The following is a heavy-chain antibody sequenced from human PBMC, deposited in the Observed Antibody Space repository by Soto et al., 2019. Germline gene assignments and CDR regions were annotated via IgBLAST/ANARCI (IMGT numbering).Heavy chain of an antibody. CDR1: GFTFSSYG. J-gene: IGHJ6*02. Sequence: QVQLVESGGGVVQPGRSLRLSCAASGFTFSSYGMHWVRQAPGKGLEWVAVISYDGSNKYYADSVKGRFIISRDNSKNTXYXXMNSLRAEDTAVYYCAKDRSLLVEMATILWYGMDVWGQGTTVTVSS. V-gene: IGHV3-30*18. D-gene: IGHD5-12*01. CDR2: ISYDGSNK. CDR3: AKDRSLLVEMATILWYGMDV.